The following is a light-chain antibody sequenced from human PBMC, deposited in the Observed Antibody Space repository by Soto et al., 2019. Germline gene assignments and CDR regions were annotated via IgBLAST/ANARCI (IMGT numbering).Light chain of an antibody. CDR2: EVS. Sequence: QSVLTQPASVSGSPGQSITISCTGTNSDVGGYNYVSWYQQRPGKAPKLIISEVSARPSGVSNRFSGSKSGNTASLTISGLQAEDAADYFCSSYTSRSTLVFGVGTKLTV. V-gene: IGLV2-14*01. CDR1: NSDVGGYNY. J-gene: IGLJ3*02. CDR3: SSYTSRSTLV.